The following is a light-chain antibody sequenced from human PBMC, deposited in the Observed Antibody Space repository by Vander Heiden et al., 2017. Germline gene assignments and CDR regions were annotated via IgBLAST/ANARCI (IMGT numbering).Light chain of an antibody. J-gene: IGKJ1*01. CDR2: GAS. V-gene: IGKV3-20*01. Sequence: EIVLTQSPGTLSLSPGERATLSCRASQSVSSSDLAWYQQKPGQAPRLLIYGASSRATGIPDRFSGSGFGTDFTLTISRLEPEDFAVYYCQQDGSSPWTFGQGTKVEIK. CDR3: QQDGSSPWT. CDR1: QSVSSSD.